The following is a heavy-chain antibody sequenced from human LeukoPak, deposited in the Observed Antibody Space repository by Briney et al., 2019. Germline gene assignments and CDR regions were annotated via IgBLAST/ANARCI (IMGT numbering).Heavy chain of an antibody. V-gene: IGHV3-30*02. CDR2: IRYDGSNK. CDR3: AKVSGSSSWYLFDP. J-gene: IGHJ5*02. Sequence: GGSLRLFCAASGFTFSSYGMHWVRQAPGKGLEWVAFIRYDGSNKYYADSVKGRFTISRDNSNNTLYLQMSSLRAEDTAVYYCAKVSGSSSWYLFDPWGPGTLVTVSS. D-gene: IGHD6-13*01. CDR1: GFTFSSYG.